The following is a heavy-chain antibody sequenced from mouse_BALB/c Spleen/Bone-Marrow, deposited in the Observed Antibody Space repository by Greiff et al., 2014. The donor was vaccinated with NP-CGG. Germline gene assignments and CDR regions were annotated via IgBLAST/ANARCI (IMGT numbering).Heavy chain of an antibody. CDR3: AKRGDRYEAWFHY. CDR2: IDPANGNT. J-gene: IGHJ3*01. V-gene: IGHV14-3*02. CDR1: GFNIKDSY. D-gene: IGHD2-14*01. Sequence: VKLMESGAELVKPAASVRLSCTASGFNIKDSYMHWVEQRPEQGLEWIGRIDPANGNTKYGPKFQGRATIALDTSSNTAYLQLCSLTSGDTAVDSCAKRGDRYEAWFHYWGQGTLLTVSA.